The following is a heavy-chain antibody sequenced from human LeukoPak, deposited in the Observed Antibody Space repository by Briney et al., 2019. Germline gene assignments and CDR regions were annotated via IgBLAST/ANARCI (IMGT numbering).Heavy chain of an antibody. D-gene: IGHD1-26*01. CDR1: GYTLTELS. J-gene: IGHJ6*03. Sequence: GASVKVSCRVSGYTLTELSMHLVRQAPGKGLEWMGGFDPEDGETIYAQKFQGRLTMTEDTSTDTAYMELSSLRSEDTAVYYCATTIVGPRKDYYYYMAVWGKGTTVTVSS. V-gene: IGHV1-24*01. CDR2: FDPEDGET. CDR3: ATTIVGPRKDYYYYMAV.